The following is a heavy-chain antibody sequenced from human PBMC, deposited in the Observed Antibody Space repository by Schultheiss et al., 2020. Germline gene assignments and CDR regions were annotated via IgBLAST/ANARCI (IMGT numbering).Heavy chain of an antibody. CDR1: GFTFSSSW. V-gene: IGHV3-52*01. D-gene: IGHD6-13*01. CDR3: AKDEGKRWYGPNYYYYGMDV. J-gene: IGHJ6*04. Sequence: SLKISCAASGFTFSSSWMHWVCQAPEKGLEWVADIKCDGSEKYYVDSVKGRLTISRDNAKNSLYLQVNSLRAEDTAVYYCAKDEGKRWYGPNYYYYGMDVWGKGTTVTVSS. CDR2: IKCDGSEK.